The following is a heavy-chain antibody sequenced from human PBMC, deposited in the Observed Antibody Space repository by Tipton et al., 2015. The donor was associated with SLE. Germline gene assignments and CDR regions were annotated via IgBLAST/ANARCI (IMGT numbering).Heavy chain of an antibody. CDR3: ARPYGGNPVASYGMDV. V-gene: IGHV4-59*04. CDR2: IYYSGST. D-gene: IGHD4-23*01. J-gene: IGHJ6*02. CDR1: GGFISSYY. Sequence: LRLSCTVSGGFISSYYWSWIRQPPGKGLEWIGYIYYSGSTYYNPSLKSRVTISVDTSKNQFSLKLSSVTAADTAVYYCARPYGGNPVASYGMDVWGQGTTVTVSS.